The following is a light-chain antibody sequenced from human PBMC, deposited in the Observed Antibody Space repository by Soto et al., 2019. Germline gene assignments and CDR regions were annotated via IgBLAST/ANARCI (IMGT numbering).Light chain of an antibody. CDR2: EVS. V-gene: IGLV2-23*02. CDR1: NSVVGSYNL. J-gene: IGLJ1*01. CDR3: CSYAGSSTYV. Sequence: QSALTQPASVSGSPGQSITISCTGNNSVVGSYNLVSWYQQHPGKAPKLMIYEVSKRPSGVSNRFSGSKSGNTASLTISGLQAEDEADYYCCSYAGSSTYVFGTGTKVTVL.